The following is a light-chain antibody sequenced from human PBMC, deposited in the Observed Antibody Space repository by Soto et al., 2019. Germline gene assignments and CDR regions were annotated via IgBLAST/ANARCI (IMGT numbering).Light chain of an antibody. V-gene: IGKV4-1*01. CDR1: RSVLFTYNDKSF. CDR3: QVYNSWPWT. J-gene: IGKJ1*01. Sequence: DIVMSQSPDSLAVSLGERATIHCRSSRSVLFTYNDKSFVAWYQVTNGQAPRIVVYGASTRASGFPDRFIGSRSGTECTLPISSLEPEDFSMYYCQVYNSWPWTFGQGTKVDIK. CDR2: GAS.